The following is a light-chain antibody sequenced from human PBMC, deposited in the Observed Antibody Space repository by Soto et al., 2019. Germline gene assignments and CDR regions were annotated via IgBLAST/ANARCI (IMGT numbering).Light chain of an antibody. V-gene: IGKV1-39*01. CDR3: QKYKSAPPDT. Sequence: DIQMTQSPSSLSASVGDTVTITCRASQSIRRCLNWYQHKSGKAPKLLLYAASSSQSGVPSRFSGSGSGTNFTLTISSLQPEDVATYYCQKYKSAPPDTFGGGTKVDTK. J-gene: IGKJ4*01. CDR1: QSIRRC. CDR2: AAS.